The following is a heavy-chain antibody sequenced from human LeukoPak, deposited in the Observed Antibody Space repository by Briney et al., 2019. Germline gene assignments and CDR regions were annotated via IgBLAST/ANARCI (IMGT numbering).Heavy chain of an antibody. Sequence: GGSLRLSCLASGLTVSSNYMSWVRQAPGKGLEWVSVIYSGGSTYYADSVKGRFTISRDNSKNTLYLQMNSLRAEDTAVYYCASGSGSYRTPYYYMDVWGTGTTVTVSS. D-gene: IGHD3-10*01. CDR3: ASGSGSYRTPYYYMDV. CDR2: IYSGGST. CDR1: GLTVSSNY. J-gene: IGHJ6*03. V-gene: IGHV3-53*01.